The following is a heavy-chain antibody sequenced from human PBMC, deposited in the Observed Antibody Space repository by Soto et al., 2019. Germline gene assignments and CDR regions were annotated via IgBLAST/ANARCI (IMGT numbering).Heavy chain of an antibody. Sequence: SVKVSCKASGGTFSSYRINWVRQAPGQGLEWVGGIVPIYRTADYAQKFQGRVTITADESARTAYLEVRSLRSQDTAVYYCARDSGAKLSSSWGQGTLVTVSS. V-gene: IGHV1-69*13. CDR1: GGTFSSYR. J-gene: IGHJ4*02. D-gene: IGHD6-13*01. CDR2: IVPIYRTA. CDR3: ARDSGAKLSSS.